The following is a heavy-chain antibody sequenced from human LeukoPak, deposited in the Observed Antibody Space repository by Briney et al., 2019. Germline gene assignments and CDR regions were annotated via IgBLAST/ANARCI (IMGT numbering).Heavy chain of an antibody. CDR1: GFTFSSYA. D-gene: IGHD2-2*01. J-gene: IGHJ4*02. CDR2: ISGSGGST. V-gene: IGHV3-23*01. Sequence: GGSLRLSCAASGFTFSSYAMSWVRQAPGKGLGWVSAISGSGGSTYYADSVKGQFTISRDNSKNTLYLQMNSLRAEDTAVHYCARPKRGYCSSTSCSYYFDYWGQGTLVTVSS. CDR3: ARPKRGYCSSTSCSYYFDY.